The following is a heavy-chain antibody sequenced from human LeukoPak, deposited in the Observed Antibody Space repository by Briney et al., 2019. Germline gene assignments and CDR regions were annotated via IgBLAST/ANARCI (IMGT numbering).Heavy chain of an antibody. D-gene: IGHD5-18*01. J-gene: IGHJ4*02. CDR3: ARGQLWQFDY. CDR1: GFTFSSYW. CDR2: ISSSSSYI. Sequence: GGSLRLSCAASGFTFSSYWMSWVRQAPGKGLEWVSSISSSSSYIYYADSVKGRFTISRDNAKNSLYLQMNSLRAEDTAVYYCARGQLWQFDYWGQGTLVTVSS. V-gene: IGHV3-21*01.